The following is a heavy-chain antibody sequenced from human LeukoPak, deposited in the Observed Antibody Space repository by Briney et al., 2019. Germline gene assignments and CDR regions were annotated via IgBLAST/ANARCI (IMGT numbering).Heavy chain of an antibody. CDR3: ARSPGSPRGYDNVWGSNPLAPFDY. CDR1: GGTFSSYA. D-gene: IGHD3-16*01. CDR2: IIPIFGTA. Sequence: SVKVSCKASGGTFSSYAISWVRQAPGQGLEWMGGIIPIFGTANYAQKFQGRVTITTDESTSTAYMELSSLRSEDTAVYYCARSPGSPRGYDNVWGSNPLAPFDYWGQGTLATVSS. V-gene: IGHV1-69*05. J-gene: IGHJ4*02.